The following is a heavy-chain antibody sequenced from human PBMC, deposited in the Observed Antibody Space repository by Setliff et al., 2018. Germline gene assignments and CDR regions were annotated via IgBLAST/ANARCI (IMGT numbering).Heavy chain of an antibody. V-gene: IGHV3-15*07. CDR2: IKGKTDGLAT. D-gene: IGHD3-16*01. Sequence: GESLTISCAASGFTFSNAWMNWVRQAPGKGLEWVGRIKGKTDGLATDYAAPVKGRFTISRDDSTNKLYLQMNSLKTEDTAVYYCTTDPSATFGGVIGAAFDMWGQGTMVT. J-gene: IGHJ3*02. CDR1: GFTFSNAW. CDR3: TTDPSATFGGVIGAAFDM.